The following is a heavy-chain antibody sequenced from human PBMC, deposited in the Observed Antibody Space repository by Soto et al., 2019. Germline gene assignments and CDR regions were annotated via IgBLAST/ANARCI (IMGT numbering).Heavy chain of an antibody. D-gene: IGHD6-25*01. CDR2: INHDGSRT. J-gene: IGHJ5*01. CDR1: GLSCGSYW. V-gene: IGHV3-74*01. Sequence: PGGSLRPWCAGSGLSCGSYWPHWLTQVQGKGQVWVPSINHDGSRTNYADSVKGRFTISRDNANNTLSLKMGSLRAEDTAVYYCVREPWGFSGSWFDYWGQGT. CDR3: VREPWGFSGSWFDY.